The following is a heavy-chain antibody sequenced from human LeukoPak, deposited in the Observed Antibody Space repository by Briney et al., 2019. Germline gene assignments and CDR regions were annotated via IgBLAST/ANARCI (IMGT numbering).Heavy chain of an antibody. V-gene: IGHV1-69*13. CDR3: ATLSTNDYGDY. D-gene: IGHD2-8*01. Sequence: SVNVSCKAAGGTFSNYAITWVRQAPGQGLEWMGGIIPISGTANYAPKFQGRVTITADESTSTAYMEVSSLRSEDTAVYYCATLSTNDYGDYWGQGTLVTVSS. J-gene: IGHJ4*02. CDR2: IIPISGTA. CDR1: GGTFSNYA.